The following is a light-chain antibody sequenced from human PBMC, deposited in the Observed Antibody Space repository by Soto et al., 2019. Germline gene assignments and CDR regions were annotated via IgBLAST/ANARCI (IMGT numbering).Light chain of an antibody. CDR2: AAS. Sequence: DIQMTQSPSSLSASVGDRVTITCRASQSISSYLNWYQQKPGKAPKLLIYAASSLQSGVPSRFSGRRAGTDFTLTISSLQPEDFATYYCQQSCSTPLTFGGGTKVEI. V-gene: IGKV1-39*01. J-gene: IGKJ4*01. CDR1: QSISSY. CDR3: QQSCSTPLT.